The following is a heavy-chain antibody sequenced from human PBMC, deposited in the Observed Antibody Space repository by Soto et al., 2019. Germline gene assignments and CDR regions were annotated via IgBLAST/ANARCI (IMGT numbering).Heavy chain of an antibody. CDR2: ISSRGTTI. CDR1: GFSSSSYA. CDR3: VRQGFCSGASCNHYIYYSAMDV. Sequence: DVQLVETGGGLVQPGGSLRLSCAVSGFSSSSYAMNWVRQAPGKGLEWVSFISSRGTTIYYADSVEGRFTISRDNAQNSLYLQMDSLRDEDTAVYYCVRQGFCSGASCNHYIYYSAMDVWGQGTTVIVSS. D-gene: IGHD2-15*01. J-gene: IGHJ6*02. V-gene: IGHV3-48*02.